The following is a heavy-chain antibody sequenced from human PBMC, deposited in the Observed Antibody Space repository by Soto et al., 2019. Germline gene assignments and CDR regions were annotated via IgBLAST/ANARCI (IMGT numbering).Heavy chain of an antibody. Sequence: PGGSLRLSCAASGFTFSTYWMNWVRQAPGKGLEWVANIKQDGSEKYYVDSVKGRFTISRDNAKNSLSLQMNSLRSEDTAVYLCEREGYYFGAGSYLDYWGQGALVTVS. CDR2: IKQDGSEK. J-gene: IGHJ4*02. CDR1: GFTFSTYW. D-gene: IGHD3-10*01. V-gene: IGHV3-7*03. CDR3: EREGYYFGAGSYLDY.